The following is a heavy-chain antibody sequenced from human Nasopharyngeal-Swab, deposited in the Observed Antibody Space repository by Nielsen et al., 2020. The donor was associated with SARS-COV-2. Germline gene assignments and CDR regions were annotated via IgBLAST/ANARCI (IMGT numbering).Heavy chain of an antibody. CDR2: ISAYNGNT. CDR3: ARGRTTGSGGYYYGMDV. V-gene: IGHV1-18*01. Sequence: WVRQAPGQGLEWMGWISAYNGNTNYAQKLQGRVTMTTDTSTSTAYMELRSLRSDDTAVYYCARGRTTGSGGYYYGMDVWGLGTTVTVSS. D-gene: IGHD1-1*01. J-gene: IGHJ6*02.